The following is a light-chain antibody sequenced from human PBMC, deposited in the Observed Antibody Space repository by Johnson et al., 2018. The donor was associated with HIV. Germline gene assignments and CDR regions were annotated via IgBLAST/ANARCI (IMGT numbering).Light chain of an antibody. Sequence: QSILTQPPSVSAAPGQKVTISCSGSSSNIGNNYVSWYQQLPGTAPKLFIYENNKRPSGIPDRFSGSRSGTSATLGITGLQTGDEADYYCGTWDSSLSAYVFGTGTRGTVL. CDR2: ENN. J-gene: IGLJ1*01. CDR1: SSNIGNNY. V-gene: IGLV1-51*02. CDR3: GTWDSSLSAYV.